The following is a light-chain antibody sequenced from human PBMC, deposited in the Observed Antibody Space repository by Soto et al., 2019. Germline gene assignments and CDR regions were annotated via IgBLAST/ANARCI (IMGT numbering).Light chain of an antibody. CDR3: QQYGTSPQS. J-gene: IGKJ1*01. CDR1: QSVSSSY. CDR2: GAS. V-gene: IGKV3-20*01. Sequence: EIVLTQSPGTLSLSPGARATLSCRAGQSVSSSYLAWYQQKPGQAPRLLIYGASSRATGIPDRFSGSESGTDFTLTISRLEPEDFVVYYGQQYGTSPQSFGQGTKVEIK.